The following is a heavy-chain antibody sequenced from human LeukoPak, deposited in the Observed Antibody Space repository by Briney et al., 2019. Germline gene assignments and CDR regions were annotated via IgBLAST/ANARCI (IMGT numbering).Heavy chain of an antibody. D-gene: IGHD6-25*01. CDR3: ARAVYSSGNAFDI. J-gene: IGHJ3*02. Sequence: GGSLRLSFAASGFTFSSYAMHWVRQAPGKGLEWVAVMSYDGSNKYYADSVKGRFTISRDNSKNTLYLQMNSLRAEDTAVYYCARAVYSSGNAFDIWGQGTMVTVSS. V-gene: IGHV3-30-3*01. CDR1: GFTFSSYA. CDR2: MSYDGSNK.